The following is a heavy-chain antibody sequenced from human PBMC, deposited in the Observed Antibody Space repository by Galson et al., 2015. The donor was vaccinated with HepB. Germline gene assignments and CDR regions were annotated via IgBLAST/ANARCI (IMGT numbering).Heavy chain of an antibody. V-gene: IGHV3-33*06. Sequence: SLRLSCAASGFTFSSYGMHWVRQAPGKGLEWVAVIWYDGSNKYYADSVKGRFTISRDNSKNTLYLQMNSLRAEDTAVYYCAKDGSAGSSWYYFDYWGQGTLVTVSS. CDR2: IWYDGSNK. J-gene: IGHJ4*02. CDR1: GFTFSSYG. CDR3: AKDGSAGSSWYYFDY. D-gene: IGHD6-13*01.